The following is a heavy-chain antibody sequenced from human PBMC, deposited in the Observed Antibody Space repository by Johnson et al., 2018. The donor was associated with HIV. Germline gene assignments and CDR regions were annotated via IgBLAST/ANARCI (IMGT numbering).Heavy chain of an antibody. V-gene: IGHV3-30*02. D-gene: IGHD3-10*01. CDR1: GFTLSSYG. Sequence: QVQLVESGAGVAQPRWSLRLSCAASGFTLSSYGMHWVRQAPGQGLVWVQFIRYDGSTHYSADSVKGRFTISRDNSKNTLYLQMNSLRAENTAVYYCAKEGVVGSYIGGFDIWGQGTMVTVSS. J-gene: IGHJ3*02. CDR3: AKEGVVGSYIGGFDI. CDR2: IRYDGSTH.